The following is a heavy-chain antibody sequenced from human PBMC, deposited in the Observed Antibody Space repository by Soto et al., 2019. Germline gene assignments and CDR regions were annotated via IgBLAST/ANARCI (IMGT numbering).Heavy chain of an antibody. CDR1: GYSFTIYC. CDR3: ASHLTGDLSIVAFDI. Sequence: PGESLKISCQSSGYSFTIYCIGWVLQMPGKGLEWMGIIYPGDSDTGYSPSFQGQVTISADKSISTAYLQWSSLEASDTAMYYCASHLTGDLSIVAFDIWGQGTMVTVSS. CDR2: IYPGDSDT. D-gene: IGHD1-20*01. V-gene: IGHV5-51*03. J-gene: IGHJ3*02.